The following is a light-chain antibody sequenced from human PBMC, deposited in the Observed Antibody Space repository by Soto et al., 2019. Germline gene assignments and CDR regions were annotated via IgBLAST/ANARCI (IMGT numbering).Light chain of an antibody. CDR2: DAS. V-gene: IGKV1-5*01. CDR3: QQYKSYLYT. CDR1: QSVSSW. J-gene: IGKJ2*01. Sequence: DIQMTQSPATLSASVGDRVTITCRASQSVSSWLAWYQPKPGNAPKLLIKDASTLMGGVTSRFGGTGSATELTLSISSRKTDDVATYYCQQYKSYLYTFGQGNQREI.